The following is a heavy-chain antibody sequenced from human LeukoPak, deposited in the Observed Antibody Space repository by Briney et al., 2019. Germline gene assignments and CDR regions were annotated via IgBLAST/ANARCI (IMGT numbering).Heavy chain of an antibody. Sequence: ASVKVSCKASGATFSSYSITWVRQAPGQGLEWMGGIMPLFNTAHCAQQFQGRVTITTDESTSTAYLDLRSLRFEDTAMYYCARVDRSYYYLDVWGKGTAVTVSS. CDR1: GATFSSYS. J-gene: IGHJ6*03. V-gene: IGHV1-69*05. CDR2: IMPLFNTA. CDR3: ARVDRSYYYLDV.